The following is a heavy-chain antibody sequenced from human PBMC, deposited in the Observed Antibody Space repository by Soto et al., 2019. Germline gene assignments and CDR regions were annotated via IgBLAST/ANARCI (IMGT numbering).Heavy chain of an antibody. CDR2: ISGSGGST. J-gene: IGHJ5*02. CDR3: AGEREPGLLRFMFDP. CDR1: GFTFSSYA. V-gene: IGHV3-23*01. D-gene: IGHD3-3*01. Sequence: GGSLRLSCAASGFTFSSYAMSWVRQAPGKGLEWVSAISGSGGSTYYADSVKGRFTISRDNSKNTLYLQMNSLRAEDTAVYYCAGEREPGLLRFMFDPWGQGTLVTVSS.